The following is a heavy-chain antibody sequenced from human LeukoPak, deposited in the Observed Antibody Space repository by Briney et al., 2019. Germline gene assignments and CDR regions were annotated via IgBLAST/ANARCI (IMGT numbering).Heavy chain of an antibody. CDR3: ARVRWEPQANPLDV. D-gene: IGHD1-26*01. Sequence: SETLSLTCTVSGGSISSYYWSWIRQPPGKGLEWIGYIYYSGSTNYNPPLKSRVTISVDTSKNQFSLKLSSVTAADTAVYYCARVRWEPQANPLDVWGQGTTVTVSS. V-gene: IGHV4-59*01. J-gene: IGHJ6*02. CDR1: GGSISSYY. CDR2: IYYSGST.